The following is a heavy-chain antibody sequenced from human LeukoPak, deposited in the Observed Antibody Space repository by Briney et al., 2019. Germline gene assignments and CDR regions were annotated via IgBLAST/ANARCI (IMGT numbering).Heavy chain of an antibody. CDR1: GFSFSLYA. Sequence: GSLRLSCAASGFSFSLYAMNWVRQAPGKGLEWVSTIIETGASPYYADSVRGRFTVSRDSSKNMFYLQMNSLRAEDTAIYYCARRGAGSGGLDYWGQGTLVTVSS. J-gene: IGHJ4*02. V-gene: IGHV3-23*01. D-gene: IGHD6-19*01. CDR2: IIETGASP. CDR3: ARRGAGSGGLDY.